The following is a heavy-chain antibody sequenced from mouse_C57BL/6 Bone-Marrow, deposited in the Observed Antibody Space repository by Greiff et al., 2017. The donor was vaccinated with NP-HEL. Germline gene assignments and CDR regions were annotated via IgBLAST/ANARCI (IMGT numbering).Heavy chain of an antibody. CDR2: IYPRSGNT. J-gene: IGHJ4*01. Sequence: QVHVKQSGAELARPGASVKLSCKASGYTFTSYGISWVKQRTGQGLEWIGEIYPRSGNTYYNEKFKGKATLTADKSSSTAYMELRSLTSEDSAVYFCARGYYVNYAMDYWGQGTSVTVSS. D-gene: IGHD2-3*01. V-gene: IGHV1-81*01. CDR1: GYTFTSYG. CDR3: ARGYYVNYAMDY.